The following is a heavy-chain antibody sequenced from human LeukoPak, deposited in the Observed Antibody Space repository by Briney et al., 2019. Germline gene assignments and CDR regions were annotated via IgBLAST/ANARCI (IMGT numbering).Heavy chain of an antibody. J-gene: IGHJ4*02. CDR1: GYTFTSYY. CDR2: IDPSGGST. CDR3: AKALVITFGGVIGIPFDY. Sequence: ASVKVSCKTSGYTFTSYYIHWVRQAPGQGLEWMGLIDPSGGSTSYAQNFQGRVTMTRDTSTSTVYMELSSLRSEDTAVYYCAKALVITFGGVIGIPFDYWGQGTLVTVSS. D-gene: IGHD3-16*02. V-gene: IGHV1-46*01.